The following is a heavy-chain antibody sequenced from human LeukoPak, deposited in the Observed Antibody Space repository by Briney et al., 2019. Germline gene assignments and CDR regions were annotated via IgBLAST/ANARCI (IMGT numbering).Heavy chain of an antibody. Sequence: GSSVKVSCKASGGTFSSYAISWVRQAPGQGLGWMGGIIPIFGTANYAQKFQGRVTITADESASTAYMELSSLRSEDTAVYYCARDPRKRGYSYGRPGYYGMDVWGQGTTVTVSS. J-gene: IGHJ6*02. D-gene: IGHD5-18*01. CDR3: ARDPRKRGYSYGRPGYYGMDV. V-gene: IGHV1-69*01. CDR2: IIPIFGTA. CDR1: GGTFSSYA.